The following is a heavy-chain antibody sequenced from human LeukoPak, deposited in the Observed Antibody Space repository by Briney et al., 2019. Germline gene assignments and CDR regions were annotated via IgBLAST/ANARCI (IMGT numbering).Heavy chain of an antibody. CDR2: ISSSSSYI. Sequence: PGGSLRLSCAASGFTFSSYSMNWVRQAPGKGLEWVSSISSSSSYIYYADSVKGRFTISRDNAKNSLYPQMNSLRAEDTAVYYCARPIVPAAMLSAFDIWGQGTMVTVSS. CDR3: ARPIVPAAMLSAFDI. J-gene: IGHJ3*02. D-gene: IGHD2-2*01. V-gene: IGHV3-21*01. CDR1: GFTFSSYS.